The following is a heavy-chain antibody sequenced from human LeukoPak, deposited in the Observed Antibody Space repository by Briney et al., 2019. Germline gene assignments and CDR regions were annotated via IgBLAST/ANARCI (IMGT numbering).Heavy chain of an antibody. J-gene: IGHJ3*01. CDR2: ISGRAGSP. V-gene: IGHV3-23*01. CDR3: AKGGRWDYYDSSH. Sequence: GGSPRLSCAASGFTFSNYAMSWVRQAPGKGLEWVSAISGRAGSPYYADSVKGRFTISRDNSKNTLYLQMNSLRAEDTAVYYCAKGGRWDYYDSSHWGQGTMVTVSP. D-gene: IGHD3-22*01. CDR1: GFTFSNYA.